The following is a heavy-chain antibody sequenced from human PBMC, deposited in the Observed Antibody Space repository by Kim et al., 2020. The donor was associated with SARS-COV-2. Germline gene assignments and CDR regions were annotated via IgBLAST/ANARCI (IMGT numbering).Heavy chain of an antibody. V-gene: IGHV1-69*13. CDR2: IIPIFGTA. Sequence: SVKVSCKASGGTFSSYAISWVRQAPGQGLEWMGGIIPIFGTANYAQKFQGRVTITADESTSTAYMELSSLRSEDTAVYYCARLHSSSWSIHEKNDYWGQGTLVTVSS. J-gene: IGHJ4*02. D-gene: IGHD6-13*01. CDR1: GGTFSSYA. CDR3: ARLHSSSWSIHEKNDY.